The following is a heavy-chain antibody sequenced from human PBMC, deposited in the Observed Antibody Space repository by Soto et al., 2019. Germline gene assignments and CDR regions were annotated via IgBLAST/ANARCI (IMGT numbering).Heavy chain of an antibody. Sequence: GGALRLSCAASGFTFDDYAMHLVRQAPGKGLEWVSGISWNSGSIGYADSVKGRFTISRDNAKNSLYLQMNSLRGEDTALYYCAKVSRYCSSTSCYLVAFDIWGQGTMVTVS. CDR3: AKVSRYCSSTSCYLVAFDI. J-gene: IGHJ3*02. CDR2: ISWNSGSI. CDR1: GFTFDDYA. V-gene: IGHV3-9*01. D-gene: IGHD2-2*01.